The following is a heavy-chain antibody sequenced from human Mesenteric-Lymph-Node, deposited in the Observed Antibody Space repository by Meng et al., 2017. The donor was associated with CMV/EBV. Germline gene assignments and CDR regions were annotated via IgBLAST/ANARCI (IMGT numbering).Heavy chain of an antibody. D-gene: IGHD3-22*01. CDR3: ANSYDSSGYPTFDF. J-gene: IGHJ4*02. Sequence: GGSLKISCAGSGFTFRSYAMSWVRQAPGKGLEWVSGITPSGSNTYYANSVKGRFTISRDNSKNTLYLQMNSLRTEDTAVYTCANSYDSSGYPTFDFWGQGTLVTVSS. CDR1: GFTFRSYA. CDR2: ITPSGSNT. V-gene: IGHV3-23*01.